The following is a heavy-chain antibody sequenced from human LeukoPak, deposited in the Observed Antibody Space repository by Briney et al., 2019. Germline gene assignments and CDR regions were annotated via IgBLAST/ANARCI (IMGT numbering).Heavy chain of an antibody. CDR1: GGSISSNSYY. D-gene: IGHD2-21*02. CDR3: SRQGDRAGPRTIYFLH. J-gene: IGHJ1*01. CDR2: IYYRGTT. V-gene: IGHV4-39*01. Sequence: TPSETLSLTCTVSGGSISSNSYYWGWIRQPPGKGLEWMGSIYYRGTTYYNPSLKSRVTISIDTSKNQFSLKLNSVTAPDTAVYYCSRQGDRAGPRTIYFLHWGQGTLVTVSS.